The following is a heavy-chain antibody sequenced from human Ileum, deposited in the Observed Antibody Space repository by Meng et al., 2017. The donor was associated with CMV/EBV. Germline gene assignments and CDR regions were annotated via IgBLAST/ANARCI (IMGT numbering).Heavy chain of an antibody. CDR2: INPNHGGT. Sequence: TFTGYYLYWGRQAPGQGREWMGWINPNHGGTNYGQKFQGRVTMTRDTSINTAYMELSSLISDDTAVYYCARGWGVVLVPTAETNWIDPWGQGTLVTVSS. CDR1: TFTGYY. J-gene: IGHJ5*02. V-gene: IGHV1-2*02. CDR3: ARGWGVVLVPTAETNWIDP. D-gene: IGHD2-2*01.